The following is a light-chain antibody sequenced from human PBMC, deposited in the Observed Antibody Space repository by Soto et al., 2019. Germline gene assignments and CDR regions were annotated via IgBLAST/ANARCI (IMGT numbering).Light chain of an antibody. CDR3: QQGSNWPLT. J-gene: IGKJ5*01. Sequence: EIVMTQSPATLSVSPGERATLSCRASQSMSSNLAWYQQRPGQAPRLLIYGASTRATGIPARFSGSGSGTDFTLTIRSLEPEDFAVYYCQQGSNWPLTFGQGKRLEIK. V-gene: IGKV3-11*01. CDR2: GAS. CDR1: QSMSSN.